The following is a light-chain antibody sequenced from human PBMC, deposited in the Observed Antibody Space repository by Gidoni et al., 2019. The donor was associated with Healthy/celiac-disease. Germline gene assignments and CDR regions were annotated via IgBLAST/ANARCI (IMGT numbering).Light chain of an antibody. Sequence: DIVMTQSPDSLAVSPGEGATINCKSSHSVLDSSNNKNYLAWYQQKPGQPPKLLIYWASTRESGVPDRFSGSGSGTDFTLTISSLQAEDVAVYYCQQYYSTPWTFGQGTKVEIK. CDR3: QQYYSTPWT. V-gene: IGKV4-1*01. CDR1: HSVLDSSNNKNY. CDR2: WAS. J-gene: IGKJ1*01.